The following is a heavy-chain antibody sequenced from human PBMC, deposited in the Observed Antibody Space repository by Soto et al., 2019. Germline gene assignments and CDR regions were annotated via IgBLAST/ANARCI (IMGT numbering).Heavy chain of an antibody. CDR3: ARDNYGDPPYYYYYGMDV. CDR2: ISSSSSNI. Sequence: EVQLVESGGGLVKPGGSLRLSCAASGFTFSSYSMNWVRQAPGKGLEWVSSISSSSSNIYYADSVKGRFTISRDNAKNSLYMQMNSLRAEDTAVYYCARDNYGDPPYYYYYGMDVWGQGTTVTFSS. V-gene: IGHV3-21*01. CDR1: GFTFSSYS. J-gene: IGHJ6*02. D-gene: IGHD4-17*01.